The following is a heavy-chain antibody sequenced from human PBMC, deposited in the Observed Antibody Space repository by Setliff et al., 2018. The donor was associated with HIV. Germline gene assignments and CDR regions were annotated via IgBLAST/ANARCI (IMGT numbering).Heavy chain of an antibody. V-gene: IGHV4-59*01. Sequence: LSLTCTVSGGSIINNFWSWIRLPPGKGLEYIGYIYYSGNTDYNPSLKSRVTISVDTSRNQFSLKLSSVTAADTAVYYCARSPGVDTNMAFDYWGQGMLVTVS. CDR1: GGSIINNF. CDR2: IYYSGNT. D-gene: IGHD5-18*01. J-gene: IGHJ4*02. CDR3: ARSPGVDTNMAFDY.